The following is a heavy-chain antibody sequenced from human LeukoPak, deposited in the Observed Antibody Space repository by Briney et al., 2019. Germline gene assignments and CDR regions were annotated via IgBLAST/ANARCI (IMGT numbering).Heavy chain of an antibody. CDR3: AKEIDGYFQH. CDR2: ISWNSGSI. CDR1: GFTFDDYA. Sequence: GGSLRLSCAASGFTFDDYAMHWVRQAPGKGLEWVSGISWNSGSIGYADSVKGRSTISRDNAKNSLYLQMNSLRAEDMDLYYCAKEIDGYFQHWGQGTLVTVSS. V-gene: IGHV3-9*03. J-gene: IGHJ1*01. D-gene: IGHD5-24*01.